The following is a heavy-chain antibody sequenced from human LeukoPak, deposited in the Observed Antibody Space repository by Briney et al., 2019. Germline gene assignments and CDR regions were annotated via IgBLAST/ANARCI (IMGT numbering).Heavy chain of an antibody. CDR1: GGSISSSSYY. V-gene: IGHV4-39*01. J-gene: IGHJ1*01. CDR2: IYYSGST. CDR3: ARQIGFITMVRGVTAEYFQH. Sequence: PSETLSLTCTVSGGSISSSSYYWGWIRQPPGKWLEWIGSIYYSGSTYYNPSLKSRVTISVDTSKNQFSLKLSSVTAADTAVYYCARQIGFITMVRGVTAEYFQHWGQGTLVTVSS. D-gene: IGHD3-10*01.